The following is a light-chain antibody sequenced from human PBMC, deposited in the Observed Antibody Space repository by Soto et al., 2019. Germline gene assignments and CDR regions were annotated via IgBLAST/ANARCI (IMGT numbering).Light chain of an antibody. CDR2: GVT. J-gene: IGLJ1*01. Sequence: QSALTQPASVSGSPGQSITISCTGTGSDIGAYNYVSWYQQHPGKAPKLIIYGVTHRPSGVSTRFPASKSAYTASLTISGLQAEDEADYYCSSFTTSYFYVFGPGTKLTVL. V-gene: IGLV2-14*01. CDR1: GSDIGAYNY. CDR3: SSFTTSYFYV.